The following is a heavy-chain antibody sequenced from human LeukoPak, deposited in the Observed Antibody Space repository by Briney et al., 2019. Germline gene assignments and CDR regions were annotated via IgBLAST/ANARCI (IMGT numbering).Heavy chain of an antibody. CDR2: ISGNSSYI. CDR3: AREEMGGTARSGAPY. J-gene: IGHJ4*02. V-gene: IGHV3-21*01. CDR1: GFSVSVNY. Sequence: PGGSLRLSCAASGFSVSVNYMSWVRQAPGKGLEWVSSISGNSSYIYYADSVKGRFTISRDNARNSLYLQRNNLRAEDTAVYYCAREEMGGTARSGAPYWGQGTLVSVSS. D-gene: IGHD3-10*01.